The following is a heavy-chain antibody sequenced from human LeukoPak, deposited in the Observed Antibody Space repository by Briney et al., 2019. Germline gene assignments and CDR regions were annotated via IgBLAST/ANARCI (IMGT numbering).Heavy chain of an antibody. CDR2: IRGSGGGT. D-gene: IGHD3-22*01. Sequence: GGSLRLSCAASGFTFNSYAMSWVRQAPGKGLEWVSAIRGSGGGTYYADSVKGRFTISRDNSKNTLYLQMNSLRAEDTAVYYCAKIAGPGRYYYDSSGDFDYWGQGTLVTVSS. CDR3: AKIAGPGRYYYDSSGDFDY. J-gene: IGHJ4*02. V-gene: IGHV3-23*01. CDR1: GFTFNSYA.